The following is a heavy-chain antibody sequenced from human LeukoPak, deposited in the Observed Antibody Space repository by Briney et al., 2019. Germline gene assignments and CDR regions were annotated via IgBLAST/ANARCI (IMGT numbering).Heavy chain of an antibody. V-gene: IGHV4-4*07. J-gene: IGHJ4*02. Sequence: SETLSLTCTVSCASISSYYWSWTRQPAGKGLEWIGRIYTSGSTNYNPSLKSRVTMSVDTSKNQFSLKLSSVTAADTAVYYCARDLNWYSGYLFDYWGQGTLVTVSS. CDR3: ARDLNWYSGYLFDY. CDR2: IYTSGST. D-gene: IGHD5-12*01. CDR1: CASISSYY.